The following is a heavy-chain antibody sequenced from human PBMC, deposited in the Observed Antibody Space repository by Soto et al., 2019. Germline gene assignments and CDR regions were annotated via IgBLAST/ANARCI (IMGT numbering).Heavy chain of an antibody. D-gene: IGHD3-10*01. J-gene: IGHJ4*02. CDR2: IWYDGSNK. V-gene: IGHV3-33*01. CDR1: GCTFSSYG. Sequence: PGGSLRLSCAASGCTFSSYGMHWVRQAPGKGLEWVAVIWYDGSNKYYADSVKGRFTISRDNSKNTLYLQMNSLRAEDTAVYYCARGPSGSYYNHYFDYWGQGTLVTVSS. CDR3: ARGPSGSYYNHYFDY.